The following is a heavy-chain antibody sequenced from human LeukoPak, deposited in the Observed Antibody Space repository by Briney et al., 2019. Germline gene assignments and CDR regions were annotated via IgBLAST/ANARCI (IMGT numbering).Heavy chain of an antibody. D-gene: IGHD3-22*01. V-gene: IGHV4-4*07. CDR3: ARGSFDSSGYHVFDY. J-gene: IGHJ4*02. CDR1: GGSISTNY. Sequence: SETLSLTCSVSGGSISTNYWSWIRQPAGKGLEWIGRIYNTGHTNYSPSLESRVTMSADTSKNQFSLRLSSVTAADTAVYYCARGSFDSSGYHVFDYWGQGSLVTVSS. CDR2: IYNTGHT.